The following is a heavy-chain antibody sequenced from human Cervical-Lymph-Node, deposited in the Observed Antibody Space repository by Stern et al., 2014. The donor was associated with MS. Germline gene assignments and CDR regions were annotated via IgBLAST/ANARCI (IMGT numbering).Heavy chain of an antibody. Sequence: VQLLESGPGLVKPSQTLSLTCTVSGGSISSGSYYWSWIRQPAGKGLEWIGRIYTSGSTNYNPSLKSRVTISVDTSKNPFSLKLSSVTAADTAVYYCARVVSYGDYIDYWGQGTLVTVSS. V-gene: IGHV4-61*02. CDR3: ARVVSYGDYIDY. CDR2: IYTSGST. D-gene: IGHD4-17*01. J-gene: IGHJ4*02. CDR1: GGSISSGSYY.